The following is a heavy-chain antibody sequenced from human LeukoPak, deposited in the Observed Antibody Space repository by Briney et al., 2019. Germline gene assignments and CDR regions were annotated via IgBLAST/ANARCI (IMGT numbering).Heavy chain of an antibody. Sequence: SETLSLTCTVSGGSISSYYWTWIRQPPGKGLEWIGSIYFSGSTNYNPSLKSRVTISVATSKNQFSLKLSSVTAADTAVYYCARQSSLITVRRVPDYWGQGTLVTVSS. CDR3: ARQSSLITVRRVPDY. V-gene: IGHV4-59*08. J-gene: IGHJ4*02. CDR2: IYFSGST. CDR1: GGSISSYY. D-gene: IGHD3-10*01.